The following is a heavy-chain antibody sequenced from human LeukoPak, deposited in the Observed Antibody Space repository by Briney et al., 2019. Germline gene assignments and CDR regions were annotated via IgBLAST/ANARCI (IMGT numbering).Heavy chain of an antibody. V-gene: IGHV1-69*13. CDR2: IIPIFGTA. J-gene: IGHJ6*02. Sequence: GASVKVSCKASGGTFSSYAISWVRQAPGQGLEWMGGIIPIFGTANYAQKFQGRVTITADESTSTAYMELSSLRSEDTAVYYCATYDQDTAMAHVGHYYYYYGMDVWGQGTTVTVSS. D-gene: IGHD5-18*01. CDR1: GGTFSSYA. CDR3: ATYDQDTAMAHVGHYYYYYGMDV.